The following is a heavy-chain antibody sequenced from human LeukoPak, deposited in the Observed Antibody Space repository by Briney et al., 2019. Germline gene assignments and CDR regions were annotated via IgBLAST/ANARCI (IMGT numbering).Heavy chain of an antibody. J-gene: IGHJ6*02. CDR2: IIPIFGTA. CDR1: GGTFSSYA. V-gene: IGHV1-69*13. CDR3: ARSTALEGYSVNYYYGMDV. Sequence: ASVKVFCKASGGTFSSYAISWVRQAPGQGLEWMGGIIPIFGTANYAQKFQGRVTITADESTSTAYMELSSLRSEDTAVYYCARSTALEGYSVNYYYGMDVWGQGTTVTVSS. D-gene: IGHD5/OR15-5a*01.